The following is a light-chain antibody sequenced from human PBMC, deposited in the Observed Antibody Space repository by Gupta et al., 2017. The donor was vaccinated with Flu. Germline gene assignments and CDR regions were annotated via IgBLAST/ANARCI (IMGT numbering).Light chain of an antibody. J-gene: IGKJ1*01. V-gene: IGKV3-11*01. CDR1: QSVSSY. CDR3: QQRSNWPPWT. Sequence: EIVLTQSPATLPLSPGERATLSCRASQSVSSYLAWYQQKPGQAPRLLIYDASNRATGIPARFSGSGSGKDLTLTISSREQEDFAGYYCQQRSNWPPWTFGQGTKVEIK. CDR2: DAS.